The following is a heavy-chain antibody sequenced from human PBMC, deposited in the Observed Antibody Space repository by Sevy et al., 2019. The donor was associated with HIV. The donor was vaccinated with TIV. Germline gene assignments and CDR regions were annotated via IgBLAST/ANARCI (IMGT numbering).Heavy chain of an antibody. CDR2: MNPNSGNT. Sequence: ASVKVSCKDSGYTFTIYDINWVRQATGQGLEWMGWMNPNSGNTGYAQKFQGRVTMTRNTSISTAYMELSSLRSEDTAVYYCARENYYDSSGCDYWGQGTLVTVSS. V-gene: IGHV1-8*01. D-gene: IGHD3-22*01. CDR1: GYTFTIYD. J-gene: IGHJ4*02. CDR3: ARENYYDSSGCDY.